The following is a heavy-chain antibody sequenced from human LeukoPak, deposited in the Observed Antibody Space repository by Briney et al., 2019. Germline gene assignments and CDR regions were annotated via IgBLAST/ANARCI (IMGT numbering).Heavy chain of an antibody. J-gene: IGHJ6*03. CDR3: ARDQRGYSGYDSNYMDV. D-gene: IGHD5-12*01. Sequence: ASVKVSCKASGYTFTNYYMHWVRQAPGQGLEWMGWINPNSGGTNYAQKFQGRVSMTRDTSISTAYMELSRLRSDDTAVYYCARDQRGYSGYDSNYMDVWGKGTTVTISS. CDR1: GYTFTNYY. V-gene: IGHV1-2*02. CDR2: INPNSGGT.